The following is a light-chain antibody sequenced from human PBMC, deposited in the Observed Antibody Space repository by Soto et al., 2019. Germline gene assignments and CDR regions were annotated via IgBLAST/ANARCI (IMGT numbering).Light chain of an antibody. CDR2: GAS. CDR3: QHFGSQWT. Sequence: EIVLTQSPGTLSLSPGERATLSCRAGQTVSSNYLAWYQQKPGQAPRLLIHGASNRATGIPDRFSGSGSGTDFTLTISRLEPEDSAVYYCQHFGSQWTFGQGTRLEI. J-gene: IGKJ2*02. V-gene: IGKV3-20*01. CDR1: QTVSSNY.